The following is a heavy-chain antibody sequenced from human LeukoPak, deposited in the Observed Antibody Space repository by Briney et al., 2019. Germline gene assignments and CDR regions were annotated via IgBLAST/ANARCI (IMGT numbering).Heavy chain of an antibody. CDR2: ISAYNGNT. Sequence: ASVTVSCKASGYTFTSYGISWVRQAPGQGLEWMGWISAYNGNTNYAQKFQGGVTMTTDTSTSTAYMELRSLTSDDAAVYYCARDLRGSCPDYWGQGTLVTVSS. J-gene: IGHJ4*02. CDR3: ARDLRGSCPDY. CDR1: GYTFTSYG. D-gene: IGHD2-2*01. V-gene: IGHV1-18*01.